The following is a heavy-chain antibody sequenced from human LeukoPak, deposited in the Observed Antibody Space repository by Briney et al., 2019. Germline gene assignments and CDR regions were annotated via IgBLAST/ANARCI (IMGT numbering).Heavy chain of an antibody. Sequence: ASVKVSCKASGGTFSSYAISWVRQAPGQGLEWMGGIIPIFGTANYAQKFQGRVTITTDESTSTAYMELSSLRSEDTAVSYCAGRGYSYGYFDYWGQGTLVTVYS. CDR2: IIPIFGTA. D-gene: IGHD5-18*01. CDR1: GGTFSSYA. V-gene: IGHV1-69*05. J-gene: IGHJ4*02. CDR3: AGRGYSYGYFDY.